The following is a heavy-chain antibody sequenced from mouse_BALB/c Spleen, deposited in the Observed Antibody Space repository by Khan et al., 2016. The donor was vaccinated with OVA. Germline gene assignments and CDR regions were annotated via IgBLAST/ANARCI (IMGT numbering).Heavy chain of an antibody. CDR3: ARTLYDSGYNVAMDY. D-gene: IGHD1-1*01. J-gene: IGHJ4*01. V-gene: IGHV9-3-1*01. CDR1: GYIFTNYG. CDR2: INTYTGET. Sequence: QIQLVQSGPELKQPGETVKISCKASGYIFTNYGMTWVKQAQGKGLKWMGWINTYTGETTYADDFKGRFAFSLETSANTVYSQINNLKNEDTATLLSARTLYDSGYNVAMDYWGQGTSLTVSS.